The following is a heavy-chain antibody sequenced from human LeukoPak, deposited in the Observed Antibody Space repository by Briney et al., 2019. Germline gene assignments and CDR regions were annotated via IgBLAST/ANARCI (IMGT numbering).Heavy chain of an antibody. V-gene: IGHV1-18*01. CDR2: ISAYNGNT. CDR1: GYTFTSYG. CDR3: ARSELIFGVVTNFDY. Sequence: ASVKVSCKASGYTFTSYGISWVRQAPGQGLEWMGWISAYNGNTNYAQKLQGRATMTTDTSTSTAYMELRSLRSDDTAVYYCARSELIFGVVTNFDYWGQGTLVTVSS. J-gene: IGHJ4*02. D-gene: IGHD3-3*01.